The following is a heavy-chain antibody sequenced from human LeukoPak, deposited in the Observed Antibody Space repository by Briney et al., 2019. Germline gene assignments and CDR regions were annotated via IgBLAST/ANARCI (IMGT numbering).Heavy chain of an antibody. V-gene: IGHV1-18*01. CDR3: ARVRAGNYDFRSGYFTPSYYFDY. Sequence: ASVKVSCKASGYTFTSYGISWVRQAPGQGLEWMGWISAYNGNTNYAQKLQGRVTMTTDTSTSTAYMELRSLRSDDTAVYYCARVRAGNYDFRSGYFTPSYYFDYWGQGTLVTVSS. D-gene: IGHD3-3*01. CDR2: ISAYNGNT. J-gene: IGHJ4*02. CDR1: GYTFTSYG.